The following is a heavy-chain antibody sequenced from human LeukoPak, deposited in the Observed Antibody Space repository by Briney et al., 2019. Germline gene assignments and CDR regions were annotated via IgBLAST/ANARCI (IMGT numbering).Heavy chain of an antibody. CDR2: INHSGRT. Sequence: SETLSLTCAASGDSFIGYFWTWIRQAPGKGLEWIGDINHSGRTNYNPSLQRRVSISVDTSKNQFSLNVTSVTGADTAVYYCARASGFFDSSGFYQQNPYYFQYWGQGVLVTVSS. CDR1: GDSFIGYF. D-gene: IGHD3-22*01. J-gene: IGHJ4*02. CDR3: ARASGFFDSSGFYQQNPYYFQY. V-gene: IGHV4-34*01.